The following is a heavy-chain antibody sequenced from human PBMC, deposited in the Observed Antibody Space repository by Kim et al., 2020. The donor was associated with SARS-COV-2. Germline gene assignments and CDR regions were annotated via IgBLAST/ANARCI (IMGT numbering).Heavy chain of an antibody. CDR1: GFTFRSYG. CDR3: AKEHSYDSSAYISNYYGNYGMDV. CDR2: ISHDGSNK. D-gene: IGHD3-22*01. J-gene: IGHJ6*02. Sequence: GGSLRLSCAASGFTFRSYGMHWVRQAPGKGLEWVALISHDGSNKYYADSVKGRFTISRDNSKKTLYLQMNSLGTEDTAVYYCAKEHSYDSSAYISNYYGNYGMDVWGPGTTVTVSS. V-gene: IGHV3-30*18.